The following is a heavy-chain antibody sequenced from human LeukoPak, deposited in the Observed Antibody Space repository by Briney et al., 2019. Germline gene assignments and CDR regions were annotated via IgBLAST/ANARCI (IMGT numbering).Heavy chain of an antibody. J-gene: IGHJ4*02. Sequence: GGSLRLSCAASGFTFSSYAMSWVRQAPGKGLEWVSAISGSGGSTYYADSVKGRFTISRANSKNTLYLQMNSLRAEDTAVYYCAKRPHCTGGVCYSIDYWGQGTLVTVSS. CDR2: ISGSGGST. CDR3: AKRPHCTGGVCYSIDY. D-gene: IGHD2-8*02. V-gene: IGHV3-23*01. CDR1: GFTFSSYA.